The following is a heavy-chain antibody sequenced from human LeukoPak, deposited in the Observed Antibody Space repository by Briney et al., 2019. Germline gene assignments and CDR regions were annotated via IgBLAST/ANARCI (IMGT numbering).Heavy chain of an antibody. D-gene: IGHD6-19*01. CDR2: IYSGGTT. CDR3: ARDRSRGWGGGMDV. J-gene: IGHJ6*04. CDR1: GFTVSSNY. Sequence: GGSLRLSCAASGFTVSSNYMSWVRQAPGKGLEWVSVIYSGGTTYYADSVKGRFTISRDNSKNTLYLQMNSLRAEDTAVYYCARDRSRGWGGGMDVWGKGTTVTVSS. V-gene: IGHV3-53*01.